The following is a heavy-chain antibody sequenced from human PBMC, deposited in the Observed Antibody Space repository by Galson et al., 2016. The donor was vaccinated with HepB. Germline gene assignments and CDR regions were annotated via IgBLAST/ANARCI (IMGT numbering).Heavy chain of an antibody. CDR1: GFTLSSYG. CDR3: ARGCGGDCYSVSGS. Sequence: SLRLSCAASGFTLSSYGMHWVRQAPGKGLEWVAVIWYDGGNKYYAESVKGRFTISRDTSKNTLYLQMTSLRVEDTAVYYCARGCGGDCYSVSGSWGQGTLVTVSP. D-gene: IGHD2-21*02. V-gene: IGHV3-33*01. J-gene: IGHJ5*02. CDR2: IWYDGGNK.